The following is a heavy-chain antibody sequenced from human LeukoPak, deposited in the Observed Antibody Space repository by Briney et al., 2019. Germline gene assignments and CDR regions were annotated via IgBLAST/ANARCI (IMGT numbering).Heavy chain of an antibody. Sequence: SVKISCKASGGTFSSYAISWVRQAPGQGLEWMGGIIPIFGTANYAQKFQGRVTITADKSTSTAYMELRSLRSDDTAVYYCARDLLRYFDQRYYYYYGMDVWGQGTTVTVSS. CDR3: ARDLLRYFDQRYYYYYGMDV. CDR1: GGTFSSYA. J-gene: IGHJ6*02. V-gene: IGHV1-69*06. CDR2: IIPIFGTA. D-gene: IGHD3-9*01.